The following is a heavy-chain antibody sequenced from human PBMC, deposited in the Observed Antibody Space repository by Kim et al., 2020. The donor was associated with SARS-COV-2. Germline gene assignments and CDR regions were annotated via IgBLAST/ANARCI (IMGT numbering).Heavy chain of an antibody. D-gene: IGHD2-15*01. Sequence: GGSLRLSCAASGFTFSSYSMNWVRQAPGKGLEWVSSISSSSSYIYYADSVKGRFTISRDNAKNSLYLQMNSLRAEDTAVYYCARDFLVVVAATNEPYYYYYGMDVWGQGTTVTVSS. CDR1: GFTFSSYS. V-gene: IGHV3-21*01. CDR3: ARDFLVVVAATNEPYYYYYGMDV. CDR2: ISSSSSYI. J-gene: IGHJ6*02.